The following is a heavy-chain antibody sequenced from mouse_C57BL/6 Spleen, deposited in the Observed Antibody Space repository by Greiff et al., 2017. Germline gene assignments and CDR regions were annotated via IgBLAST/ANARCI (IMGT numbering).Heavy chain of an antibody. V-gene: IGHV1-26*01. CDR3: ARGYGSYYAMDY. D-gene: IGHD1-1*01. CDR2: INPNNGGT. CDR1: GYTFTDYY. Sequence: VQLQQSGPELVKPGASVKISCKASGYTFTDYYMNWVKQSHGKSLEWIGDINPNNGGTSYNQKFKGKATLTVDKSSSTAYMELRSLTSEDSAVYYCARGYGSYYAMDYWGQGTTLTVSS. J-gene: IGHJ4*01.